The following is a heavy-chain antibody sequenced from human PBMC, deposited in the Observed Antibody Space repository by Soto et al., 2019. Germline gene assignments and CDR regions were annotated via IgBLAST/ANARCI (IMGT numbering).Heavy chain of an antibody. D-gene: IGHD6-19*01. Sequence: EVQLVESGGGLVQPGGSLRLSCAASGFSWSDYWMNWVRQAPGKGLEWVAIIKQDGSDRYYVDSVKGRFTISRDNAKNSLYLQMSSLRVEDTALYYCARGRGWLHDYWGQGTLVTVSS. CDR2: IKQDGSDR. V-gene: IGHV3-7*01. CDR1: GFSWSDYW. J-gene: IGHJ4*02. CDR3: ARGRGWLHDY.